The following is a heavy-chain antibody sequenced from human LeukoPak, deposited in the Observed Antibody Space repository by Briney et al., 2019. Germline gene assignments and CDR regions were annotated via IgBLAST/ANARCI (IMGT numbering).Heavy chain of an antibody. CDR2: IWYDGSNK. J-gene: IGHJ3*02. Sequence: QSGGSLRLSCAASGFTFSSYGMHWVRQAPGKGLEWVAVIWYDGSNKYYADSVKGRFTISRDNSKNTLYLQMNSLKTEDTAVYYCTTDGGTIDAFDIWGQGTMVTVSS. CDR1: GFTFSSYG. D-gene: IGHD1-1*01. CDR3: TTDGGTIDAFDI. V-gene: IGHV3-33*01.